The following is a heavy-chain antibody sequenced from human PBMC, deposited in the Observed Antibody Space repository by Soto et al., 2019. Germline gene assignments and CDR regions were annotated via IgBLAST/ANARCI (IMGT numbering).Heavy chain of an antibody. CDR2: ICCTSGSI. Sequence: EVQLVESGGGLVQPGRSLRLSCATSGFTFDDFAMHWVRLVPGKGLEWISGICCTSGSIGYADSVKGRFTISRDNAKNSLFLQMNSMGTEDTALYYCAKGRCSSTLCFQDTSLASAFAYWGQGTLVTVS. V-gene: IGHV3-9*01. CDR3: AKGRCSSTLCFQDTSLASAFAY. J-gene: IGHJ4*02. D-gene: IGHD2-2*01. CDR1: GFTFDDFA.